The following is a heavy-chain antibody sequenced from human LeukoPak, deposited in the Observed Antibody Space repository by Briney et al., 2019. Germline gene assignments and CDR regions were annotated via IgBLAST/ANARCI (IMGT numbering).Heavy chain of an antibody. J-gene: IGHJ4*02. CDR2: ITGRGGST. V-gene: IGHV3-23*01. CDR1: GFTFSNYA. D-gene: IGHD3-3*01. CDR3: AKDKGDFWSGHHY. Sequence: GGSLRLSCAASGFTFSNYAMSWVRQAPGKGLEWVSSITGRGGSTYYADSVKGRFTISRDNSKNTLYLQMSSLRAEDTAVYYCAKDKGDFWSGHHYWGQGTLVTVSS.